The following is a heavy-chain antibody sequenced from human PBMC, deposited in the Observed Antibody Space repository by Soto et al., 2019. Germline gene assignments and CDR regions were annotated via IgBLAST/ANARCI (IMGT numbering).Heavy chain of an antibody. D-gene: IGHD3-10*01. CDR2: ISYDGSNK. CDR3: ARDRSMVRGVTTYYYYYYGMDV. CDR1: GFTFSSYA. V-gene: IGHV3-30-3*01. Sequence: GGSLRLSCAASGFTFSSYAMHWVRQAPGKGLEWVAVISYDGSNKYYADSVKGRFTISRDNSKNTLYLQMNSLRAEDTAVYYCARDRSMVRGVTTYYYYYYGMDVWGQGTTVTVSS. J-gene: IGHJ6*02.